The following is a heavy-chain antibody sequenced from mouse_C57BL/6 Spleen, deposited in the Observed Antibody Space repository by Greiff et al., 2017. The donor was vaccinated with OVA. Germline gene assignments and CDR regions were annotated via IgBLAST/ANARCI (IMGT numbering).Heavy chain of an antibody. CDR1: GYAFSSSW. D-gene: IGHD3-2*02. CDR2: IYPGDGDT. Sequence: QVPLKESGPELVKPGASVKISCKASGYAFSSSWMNWVKQRPGKGIEWIGRIYPGDGDTNYNGKLKGKATLTADKSSSTAYMHLICLTSEDSAVYFCARSIDSSCYVPYYAMDYWGQGTSVTVSS. J-gene: IGHJ4*01. CDR3: ARSIDSSCYVPYYAMDY. V-gene: IGHV1-82*01.